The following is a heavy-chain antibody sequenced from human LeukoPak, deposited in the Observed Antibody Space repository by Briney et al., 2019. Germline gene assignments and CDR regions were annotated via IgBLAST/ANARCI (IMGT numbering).Heavy chain of an antibody. CDR1: GFTFSSYA. Sequence: HPGGSLRLSCAASGFTFSSYAMSWVRQAPGKGLEWVSAISGSGGSTYYTDSVKGRFTISRDNSKNTLYLQMNSLRAEDTAVYYCAKDHPGYCSSTSCYSDYWGQGTLVTVSS. J-gene: IGHJ4*02. D-gene: IGHD2-2*01. CDR3: AKDHPGYCSSTSCYSDY. V-gene: IGHV3-23*01. CDR2: ISGSGGST.